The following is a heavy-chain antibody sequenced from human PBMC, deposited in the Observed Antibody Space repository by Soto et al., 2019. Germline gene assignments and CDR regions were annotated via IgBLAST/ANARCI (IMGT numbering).Heavy chain of an antibody. CDR2: INPHTGDT. J-gene: IGHJ2*01. V-gene: IGHV1-2*02. Sequence: QVQLVQSGAEVKKPGASVTVSCKTSGYPLTDLYIHWVRQAPGQGLEWMAWINPHTGDTNTALKFQGRVTMTRDTSINTAFMELTRLSSDDTAVYYCAREGGAAPGARREWYLDLWGRGTLVSVSS. D-gene: IGHD6-25*01. CDR1: GYPLTDLY. CDR3: AREGGAAPGARREWYLDL.